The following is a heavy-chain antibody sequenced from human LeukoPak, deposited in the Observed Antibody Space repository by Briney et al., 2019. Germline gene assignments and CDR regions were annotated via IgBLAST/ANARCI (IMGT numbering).Heavy chain of an antibody. CDR3: ASSLYSSGWS. D-gene: IGHD6-19*01. Sequence: PSETLSLTCAVYGGSFSGYYWSWIRQPPEKGLEWIGEITHSGSTNYNPSLKSRVTISVDTSKNQFSLKLSSVTAADTAVYYCASSLYSSGWSWGQGTLVTVSS. CDR1: GGSFSGYY. V-gene: IGHV4-34*01. CDR2: ITHSGST. J-gene: IGHJ5*02.